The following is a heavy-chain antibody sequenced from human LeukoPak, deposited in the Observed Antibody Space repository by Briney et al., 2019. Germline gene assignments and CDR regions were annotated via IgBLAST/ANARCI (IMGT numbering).Heavy chain of an antibody. J-gene: IGHJ6*03. Sequence: GGSLRLSCAASGFTVSSNYMSWVRQAPGKGLEWVSVIYSGGSTYYADSVKGRFTISRDNSKNTLYLQMNSLRAEDTAVYYCARAPGYSSSWYATFYYVDVWGKGTTVTVSS. CDR2: IYSGGST. D-gene: IGHD6-13*01. V-gene: IGHV3-53*01. CDR3: ARAPGYSSSWYATFYYVDV. CDR1: GFTVSSNY.